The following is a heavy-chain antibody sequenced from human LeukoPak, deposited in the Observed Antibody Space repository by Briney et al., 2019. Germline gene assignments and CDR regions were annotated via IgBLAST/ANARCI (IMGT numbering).Heavy chain of an antibody. CDR1: GYTFTGYY. CDR2: INPNSGGT. V-gene: IGHV1-2*02. CDR3: AKDWHILTGRNCFDP. Sequence: ASVKVSCKASGYTFTGYYMHWVRQAPGQGLEWMGWINPNSGGTNYAQKFQGRVTMTRDTSISTAYMELRSLRFDDTAIYYCAKDWHILTGRNCFDPWGQGTLVTVSS. J-gene: IGHJ5*02. D-gene: IGHD3-9*01.